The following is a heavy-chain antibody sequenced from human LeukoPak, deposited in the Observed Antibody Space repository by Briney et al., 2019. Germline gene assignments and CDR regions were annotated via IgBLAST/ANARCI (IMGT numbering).Heavy chain of an antibody. D-gene: IGHD3-22*01. V-gene: IGHV3-66*01. J-gene: IGHJ4*02. CDR2: IYSGGST. CDR1: GFTVSSNY. CDR3: ASYYDSSGYYYVDY. Sequence: GGSLRLSCAASGFTVSSNYMSWVRQAPGKGLEWVSVIYSGGSTYYADSVKGRFTISRDNSKNTLYLQMNSPRAEDTAVYYCASYYDSSGYYYVDYWGQGTLVTVSS.